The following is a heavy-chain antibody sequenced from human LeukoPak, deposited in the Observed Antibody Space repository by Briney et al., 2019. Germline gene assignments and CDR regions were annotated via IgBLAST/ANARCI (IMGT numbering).Heavy chain of an antibody. CDR3: ARDGHGHGILTGYSYFGMDV. CDR1: GFSLRSYI. J-gene: IGHJ6*02. Sequence: YPGGPLRLSCAASGFSLRSYIMNWVRQAPAKEVERVSSITISSNFIYDADSVKGRFTIARDNAKNSLYLQMNSLTAEDTTVYFCARDGHGHGILTGYSYFGMDVWGQGTTVTVSS. CDR2: ITISSNFI. V-gene: IGHV3-21*01. D-gene: IGHD3-9*01.